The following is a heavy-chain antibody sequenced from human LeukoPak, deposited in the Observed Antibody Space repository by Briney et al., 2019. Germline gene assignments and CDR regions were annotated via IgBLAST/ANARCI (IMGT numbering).Heavy chain of an antibody. J-gene: IGHJ5*02. CDR3: ARGYEGDYGDYNWFDP. Sequence: GASVKVSCKASGYTFTSYYMHWVRQAPGQGLEWMGIINPSGGSTSYAQKFQGRVTMTRDTSTSTVYMELSSLRSEDTAVYYCARGYEGDYGDYNWFDPWGQGTLVTVSS. V-gene: IGHV1-46*01. CDR1: GYTFTSYY. D-gene: IGHD4-17*01. CDR2: INPSGGST.